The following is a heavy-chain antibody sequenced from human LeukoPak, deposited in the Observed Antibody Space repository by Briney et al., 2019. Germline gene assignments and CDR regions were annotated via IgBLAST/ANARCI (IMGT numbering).Heavy chain of an antibody. CDR1: GGSISSYY. V-gene: IGHV4-59*01. J-gene: IGHJ5*02. Sequence: SETLSLTCTVSGGSISSYYWSWIRQPPGKGLEWIGYIYYSGSTNYNPSLKSRVTISVDTSNNQFSLKLSSVTAADTAVYYCARGVFTMIDLWGQGTLVTVSS. D-gene: IGHD3-22*01. CDR3: ARGVFTMIDL. CDR2: IYYSGST.